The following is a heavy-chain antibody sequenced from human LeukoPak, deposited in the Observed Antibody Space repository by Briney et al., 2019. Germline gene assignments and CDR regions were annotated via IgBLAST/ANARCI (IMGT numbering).Heavy chain of an antibody. J-gene: IGHJ1*01. CDR2: ISAYNGNT. CDR1: GYTFTSYG. CDR3: ARGGVVKPAGGGFQY. Sequence: ASVKVSCKASGYTFTSYGISWARQAPGQGLEWMGWISAYNGNTNYAQKLQGRVTMTTDTSTSTAYMELRSLRPDDTGLYYCARGGVVKPAGGGFQYWGQGTLVIASS. D-gene: IGHD3-10*01. V-gene: IGHV1-18*01.